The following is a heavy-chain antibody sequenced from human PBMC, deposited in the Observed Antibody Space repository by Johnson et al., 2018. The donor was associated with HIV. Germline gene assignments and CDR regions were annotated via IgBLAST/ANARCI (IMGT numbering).Heavy chain of an antibody. CDR1: GLTFSSYD. J-gene: IGHJ3*02. D-gene: IGHD3-16*01. CDR2: LGTAGDT. V-gene: IGHV3-13*01. Sequence: EQLVESGGGVVRPGGSLRLSCAASGLTFSSYDMHWVRQATGKGLEWVSDLGTAGDTYYPGSVTGRFTIPRDNSKNTLYLQMNSLRAEDTALYYCARGGRAKDAFDIWGQGTMVTVSS. CDR3: ARGGRAKDAFDI.